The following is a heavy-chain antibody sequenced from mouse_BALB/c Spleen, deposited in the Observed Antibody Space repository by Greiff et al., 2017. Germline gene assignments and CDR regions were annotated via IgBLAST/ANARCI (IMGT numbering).Heavy chain of an antibody. J-gene: IGHJ3*01. CDR2: ISSGSSTI. V-gene: IGHV5-17*02. CDR1: GFTFSSFG. CDR3: VFSPDYYGSRGFAY. D-gene: IGHD1-1*01. Sequence: EVKLVESGGGLVQPGGSRKLSCAASGFTFSSFGMHWVRQAPEKGLEWVAYISSGSSTIYYADTVKGRFTISRDNPKNTLFLQMTSLRSEDTAMYYCVFSPDYYGSRGFAYWGQGTLVTVSA.